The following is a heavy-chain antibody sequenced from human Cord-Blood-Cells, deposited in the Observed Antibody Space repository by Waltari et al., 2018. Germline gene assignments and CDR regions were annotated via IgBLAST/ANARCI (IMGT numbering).Heavy chain of an antibody. CDR3: ARGESKGATFDY. D-gene: IGHD1-26*01. CDR2: INPNSGGT. V-gene: IGHV1-2*04. Sequence: QVQLVQSGAEVKKPRASVTVSCKAPGYTFTGYYMHWLRQAPGQGLEWMGWINPNSGGTNYAQKLQGWVTMTRDTSISTAYMELSRLRSDDTAVYYCARGESKGATFDYWGQGTLVTVSS. J-gene: IGHJ4*02. CDR1: GYTFTGYY.